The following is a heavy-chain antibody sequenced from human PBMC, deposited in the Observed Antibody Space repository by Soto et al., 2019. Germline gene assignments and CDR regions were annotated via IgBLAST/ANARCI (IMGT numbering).Heavy chain of an antibody. D-gene: IGHD6-6*01. CDR1: GYTFTGYY. V-gene: IGHV1-2*02. Sequence: ASVKVSCKASGYTFTGYYMHWVRQAPGQGLEWMGWINPNSGGTNYAQKFQGRVTMTRDTSISTAYMELSRLRSDDTAVYYCAREHSSSSRFYNWFDPWGQGTLVTVSS. CDR2: INPNSGGT. J-gene: IGHJ5*02. CDR3: AREHSSSSRFYNWFDP.